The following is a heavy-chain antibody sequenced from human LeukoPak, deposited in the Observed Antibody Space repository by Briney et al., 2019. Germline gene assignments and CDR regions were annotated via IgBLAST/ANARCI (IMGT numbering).Heavy chain of an antibody. D-gene: IGHD3-3*01. V-gene: IGHV3-33*06. CDR3: AKARSGCDGFDY. Sequence: PGRSLRLSCAASGFTFSSYGMHWVRQAPGKGLEWVAVIWFDGSNKYYADSVKGRFTISRDNSKNTLYLQMNSLRAEDTAVYYCAKARSGCDGFDYWGQGTLVTVSS. CDR2: IWFDGSNK. J-gene: IGHJ4*02. CDR1: GFTFSSYG.